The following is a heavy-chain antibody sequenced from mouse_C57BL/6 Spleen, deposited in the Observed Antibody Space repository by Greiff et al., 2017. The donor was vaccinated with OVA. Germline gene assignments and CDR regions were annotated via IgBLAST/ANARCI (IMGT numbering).Heavy chain of an antibody. V-gene: IGHV3-6*01. CDR2: ISYDGSN. CDR3: ARNYGSYFDV. CDR1: GYSITSGYY. Sequence: EVQRVESGPGLVKPSQSLSLTCSVTGYSITSGYYWNWIRQFPGNILEWMGYISYDGSNNYNPYLKNRISITRDTSKNQCFLKLNSVTTEDTATYYCARNYGSYFDVWGTGTTVTVSS. D-gene: IGHD1-1*01. J-gene: IGHJ1*03.